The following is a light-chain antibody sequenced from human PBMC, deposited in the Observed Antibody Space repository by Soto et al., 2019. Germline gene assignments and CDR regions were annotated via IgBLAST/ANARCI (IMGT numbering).Light chain of an antibody. J-gene: IGKJ1*01. CDR2: AAS. V-gene: IGKV1-39*01. CDR3: QQTFSAPPT. Sequence: DIHLTQSPSSLSAYVRDRVTITCLASQSISSYLNWYQQKPGKAPKLLIYAASSLQSGVPSRFSGSGSGTDFTLTIRTLQPEDFATYYCQQTFSAPPTFGQGSKVDIK. CDR1: QSISSY.